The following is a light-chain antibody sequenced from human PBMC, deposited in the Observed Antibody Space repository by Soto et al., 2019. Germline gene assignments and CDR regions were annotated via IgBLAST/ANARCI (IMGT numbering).Light chain of an antibody. CDR3: QQRANWPLLT. J-gene: IGKJ4*01. Sequence: EIVVTQSPGTLYLSPGERATLSCRASQSVAGDLSWYQQKIGQPPRLLIYEASNRATGIPARFSGSGSGTDFTLTISSLEPEDFAVYYCQQRANWPLLTFGGGTRVEI. V-gene: IGKV3-11*01. CDR1: QSVAGD. CDR2: EAS.